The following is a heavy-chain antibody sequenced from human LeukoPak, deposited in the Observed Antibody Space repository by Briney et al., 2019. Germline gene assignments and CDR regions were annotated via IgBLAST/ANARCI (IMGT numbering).Heavy chain of an antibody. CDR2: IYYSGST. D-gene: IGHD3-10*01. CDR1: GGSISSYY. V-gene: IGHV4-59*01. CDR3: ARDRGVPLWFGEYWFDP. J-gene: IGHJ5*02. Sequence: SETLSLTCTVSGGSISSYYWSWIRQPPGKGLEWIGYIYYSGSTNYNPSLKSRVTISVDTSKNQFSLKLSSVTAADTAVYYCARDRGVPLWFGEYWFDPWGQGTLVTVSS.